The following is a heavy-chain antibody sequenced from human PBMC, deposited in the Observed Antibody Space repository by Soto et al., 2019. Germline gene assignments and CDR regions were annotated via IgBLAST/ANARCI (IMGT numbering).Heavy chain of an antibody. Sequence: QVQLQESGPGLVKPSGTLSLTCAVSGGSISSSNWWSWVRQPPGKGLERIGEIYHSGSTNYNPSLKSRVTISVDKSKNQFSLKLSSVTAADTAVYYCARDVIEGGGSLLSWFDPWGQGTLVTVSS. J-gene: IGHJ5*02. CDR1: GGSISSSNW. D-gene: IGHD2-15*01. V-gene: IGHV4-4*02. CDR3: ARDVIEGGGSLLSWFDP. CDR2: IYHSGST.